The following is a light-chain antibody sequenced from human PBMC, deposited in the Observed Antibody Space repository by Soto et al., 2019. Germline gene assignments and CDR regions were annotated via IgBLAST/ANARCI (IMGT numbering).Light chain of an antibody. Sequence: DIQTNQSPSSLAASVGDRVTITCRASQYIGDFLNWYQQTPGKAPKLLIFGASNLQSGVPSRFTGRGSGTDFTLTISSLQPEDFATYYCQQSHSAPRTFGGGTKVDIK. CDR1: QYIGDF. CDR2: GAS. V-gene: IGKV1-39*01. CDR3: QQSHSAPRT. J-gene: IGKJ4*01.